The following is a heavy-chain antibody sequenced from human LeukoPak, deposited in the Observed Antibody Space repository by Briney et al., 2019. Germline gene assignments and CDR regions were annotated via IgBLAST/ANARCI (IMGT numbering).Heavy chain of an antibody. Sequence: SETLSLTCTVSGGSISSYYWSWIRQPPGKGLEWIGYIYYSGSTNYNPSLKSRVTISVDTSKNQFSLKLSSVTAADTAVYYCAAVVSTLPYYYDSSGYYYHYWGQGTLVTVSS. CDR2: IYYSGST. V-gene: IGHV4-59*01. CDR3: AAVVSTLPYYYDSSGYYYHY. D-gene: IGHD3-22*01. CDR1: GGSISSYY. J-gene: IGHJ4*02.